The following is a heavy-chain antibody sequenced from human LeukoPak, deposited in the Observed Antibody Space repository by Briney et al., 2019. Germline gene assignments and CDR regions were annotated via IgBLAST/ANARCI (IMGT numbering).Heavy chain of an antibody. D-gene: IGHD6-19*01. J-gene: IGHJ4*02. V-gene: IGHV1-69*04. CDR3: ARGGYSRGTYYFDY. CDR2: IIPILGIA. CDR1: GGTFSSYA. Sequence: ASVKVSCKASGGTFSSYAISWVRQAPGQGLEWMGRIIPILGIANYAQKFQGRVTITADKSTSTAYMELSSLRSEDTAVYYCARGGYSRGTYYFDYWGQGTLVTVSS.